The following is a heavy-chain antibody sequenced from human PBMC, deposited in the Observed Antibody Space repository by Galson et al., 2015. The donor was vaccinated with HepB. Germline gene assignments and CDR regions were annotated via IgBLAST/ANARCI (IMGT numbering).Heavy chain of an antibody. V-gene: IGHV3-74*01. CDR1: GFTFSSYW. Sequence: SLRLSCAASGFTFSSYWMHWVRQAPGKGLVWVSRINSDGSSTSYADSVKGRFTISRDNAKNTLYLQMNSLRAEDTAVYYCAKVVPAAHTDYWGQGTLVTVSS. J-gene: IGHJ4*02. CDR2: INSDGSST. CDR3: AKVVPAAHTDY. D-gene: IGHD2-2*01.